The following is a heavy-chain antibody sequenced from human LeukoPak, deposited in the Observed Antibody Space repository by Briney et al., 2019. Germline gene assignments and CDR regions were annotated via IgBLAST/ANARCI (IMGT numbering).Heavy chain of an antibody. CDR2: VKSDGSIT. CDR1: GFTFSSNW. J-gene: IGHJ4*02. Sequence: GGSLRLSCAASGFTFSSNWMHWVRQAPGKGLVWVSRVKSDGSITNYADSVKGRFTISRDNAKNTLCLQMNSLRAEDTAVYYCAGGSGSYPEYWGQGTLVTLSS. D-gene: IGHD3-10*01. CDR3: AGGSGSYPEY. V-gene: IGHV3-74*01.